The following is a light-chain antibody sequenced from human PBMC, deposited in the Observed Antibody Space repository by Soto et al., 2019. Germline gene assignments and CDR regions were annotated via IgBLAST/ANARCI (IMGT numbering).Light chain of an antibody. Sequence: DTKLTQSPSFLSASIGDRVTITCRASHFIATYLAWYHQKPGKGPTLLIYAASTLRDGVPSRFSGSGSGTYFTLTISSLQPGDSGTYFCQQLDTYPRTFGGGTKVEIK. CDR3: QQLDTYPRT. V-gene: IGKV1-9*01. CDR1: HFIATY. J-gene: IGKJ4*01. CDR2: AAS.